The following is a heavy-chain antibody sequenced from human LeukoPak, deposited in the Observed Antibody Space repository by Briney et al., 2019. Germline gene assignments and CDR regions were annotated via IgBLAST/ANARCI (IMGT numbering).Heavy chain of an antibody. CDR2: IYYSGST. J-gene: IGHJ4*02. CDR3: AREVRGDSRQFDY. V-gene: IGHV4-61*01. CDR1: GYSISSGYY. D-gene: IGHD6-13*01. Sequence: KTSETLSLTCTVSGYSISSGYYWGWIRQPPGKGLEWIGYIYYSGSTNYNPSLKSRVTISVDTSKNQFSLKLSSVTAADTAVYYCAREVRGDSRQFDYWGQGTLVTVSS.